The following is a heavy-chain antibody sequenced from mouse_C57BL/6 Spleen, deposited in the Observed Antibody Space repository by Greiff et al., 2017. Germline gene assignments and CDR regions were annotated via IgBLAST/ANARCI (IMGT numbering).Heavy chain of an antibody. CDR2: INPNNGGN. J-gene: IGHJ2*01. Sequence: EVQLHQSGPELVKPGASVKMSCKASGYTFTDYNMHWVKQSHGKSLEWIGYINPNNGGNSYNQKFKGKATLTVNKSSSTAYMELRSLTSEDSAVYYCARSRVYFDYWGQGTTLTVSS. CDR3: ARSRVYFDY. CDR1: GYTFTDYN. V-gene: IGHV1-22*01.